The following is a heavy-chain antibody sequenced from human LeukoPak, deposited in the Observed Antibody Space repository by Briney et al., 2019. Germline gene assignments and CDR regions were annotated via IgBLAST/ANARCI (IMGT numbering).Heavy chain of an antibody. CDR3: AKSGGMVRGVIRAFDI. D-gene: IGHD3-10*01. J-gene: IGHJ3*02. CDR1: GFTFSGYA. CDR2: ISGSGGST. V-gene: IGHV3-23*01. Sequence: GGSLRLSCAASGFTFSGYAMSWVGQAPGKGLEWVSAISGSGGSTYYADSVKGRFTISRDNSKNTLYLQMNSLRAEDTAVYYCAKSGGMVRGVIRAFDIWGQGTMVTVSS.